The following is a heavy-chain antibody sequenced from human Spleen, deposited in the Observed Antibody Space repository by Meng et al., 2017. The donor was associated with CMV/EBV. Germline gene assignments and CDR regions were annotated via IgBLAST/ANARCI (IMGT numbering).Heavy chain of an antibody. CDR2: INHSGST. J-gene: IGHJ6*02. D-gene: IGHD3-10*01. CDR1: GGSFSGYY. V-gene: IGHV4-34*01. Sequence: SETLSLTCAVYGGSFSGYYWSWIRQPPGKGPEWIGEINHSGSTNYNPSLKRLVTISVVTSKNQFSLKLSSVTAADTAVYYCARAGYYYYGIDVWGQGTTVTVSS. CDR3: ARAGYYYYGIDV.